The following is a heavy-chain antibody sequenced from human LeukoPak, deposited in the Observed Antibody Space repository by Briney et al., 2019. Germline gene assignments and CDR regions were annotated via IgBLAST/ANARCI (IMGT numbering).Heavy chain of an antibody. CDR1: GFTFSSYA. V-gene: IGHV3-23*01. D-gene: IGHD5-24*01. Sequence: GGSLRLSCAASGFTFSSYAMGWVHQAPGKGLEWVSTISGTGYTYYADSVKGRFTISRDSSKNTLYLQMNSLRAEDTAVYYCAKYSGYNLGWGFDYWGQGTLVTVSS. CDR2: ISGTGYT. J-gene: IGHJ4*02. CDR3: AKYSGYNLGWGFDY.